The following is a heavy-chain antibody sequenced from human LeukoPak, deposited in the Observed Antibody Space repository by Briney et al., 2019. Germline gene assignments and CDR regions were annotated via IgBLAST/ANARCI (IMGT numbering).Heavy chain of an antibody. CDR1: GFTFSSYA. Sequence: GGSLRLSCAASGFTFSSYAMRWVRQAPGRGLEWVSAISGSGGTTYYADSVKGRFTISRDNSKNTLYLQMNSLRAEDTAVYYCAKGQNYHFDYWGQGSLVTVSS. CDR2: ISGSGGTT. D-gene: IGHD5-24*01. CDR3: AKGQNYHFDY. V-gene: IGHV3-23*01. J-gene: IGHJ4*02.